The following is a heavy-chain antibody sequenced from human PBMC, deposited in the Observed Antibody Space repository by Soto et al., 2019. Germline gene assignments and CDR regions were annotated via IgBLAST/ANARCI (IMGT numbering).Heavy chain of an antibody. CDR1: GGTFSSYT. V-gene: IGHV1-69*12. Sequence: QVQLVQSGAEVKKPGSSVTVSCKASGGTFSSYTISWVRQAPGQGLEWMGGIIPIFGTANYAQKFQGRVTITAAESTSKAYMELSSLRSEDTAVYYCARGNHRGLQLWYFDLWGRGTLVTVSS. CDR2: IIPIFGTA. J-gene: IGHJ2*01. CDR3: ARGNHRGLQLWYFDL. D-gene: IGHD5-12*01.